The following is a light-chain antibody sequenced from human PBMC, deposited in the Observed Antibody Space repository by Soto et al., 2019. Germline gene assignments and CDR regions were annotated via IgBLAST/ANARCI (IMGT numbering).Light chain of an antibody. CDR3: PQYNHWPLT. V-gene: IGKV3-15*01. CDR1: QNISRS. J-gene: IGKJ4*01. CDR2: GTS. Sequence: EIVMTQSPVTLSLSPGERATLSCRASQNISRSLAWYQQKPGQGPSLLIYGTSTRATGVPGRFSGSGSGTEFTLTISSLQSEDFAVYYCPQYNHWPLTFGGGTKVDIK.